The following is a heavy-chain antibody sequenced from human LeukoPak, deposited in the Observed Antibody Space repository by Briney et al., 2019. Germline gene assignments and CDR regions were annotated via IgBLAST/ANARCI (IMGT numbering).Heavy chain of an antibody. J-gene: IGHJ5*02. Sequence: SETLSLTCTVSGGSISSYYWSWIRQPPGKGLEWIGYIYYSGSTNYNPSLKSRVTISVDTSKNQFSLKLSSVTAADTAVYYCARLKTTVTTRRRRLQYNWFDPWGQGTLVTVSS. CDR3: ARLKTTVTTRRRRLQYNWFDP. V-gene: IGHV4-59*08. D-gene: IGHD4-17*01. CDR2: IYYSGST. CDR1: GGSISSYY.